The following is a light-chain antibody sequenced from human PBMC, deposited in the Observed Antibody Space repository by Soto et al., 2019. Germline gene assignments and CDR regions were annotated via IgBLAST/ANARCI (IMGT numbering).Light chain of an antibody. CDR2: AAS. J-gene: IGKJ1*01. V-gene: IGKV1-8*01. CDR1: QDISSY. CDR3: QQYYNYPWA. Sequence: AIRMTQSPSSLSASTGDRVTITCRASQDISSYLAWYQLKPGKAPNLLIYAASTLQSGVPSRFSGSGSGTDFTLTINCLQSDDFATYYCQQYYNYPWAFGQGTKVEIK.